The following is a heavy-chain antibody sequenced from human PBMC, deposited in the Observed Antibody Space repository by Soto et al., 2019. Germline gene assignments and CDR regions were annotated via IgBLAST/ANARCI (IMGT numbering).Heavy chain of an antibody. J-gene: IGHJ4*02. CDR1: GFTFSSYW. V-gene: IGHV3-7*03. Sequence: GGSLRLSCAASGFTFSSYWMSWVRQAPGKGLEWVANIKQDGSEKYYVDSVKGRFTISRDNAKNSLYLQMNNLRAEDTAVYYCAKQALSAYDWPWYDYWGQGTLVTVSS. CDR2: IKQDGSEK. CDR3: AKQALSAYDWPWYDY. D-gene: IGHD5-12*01.